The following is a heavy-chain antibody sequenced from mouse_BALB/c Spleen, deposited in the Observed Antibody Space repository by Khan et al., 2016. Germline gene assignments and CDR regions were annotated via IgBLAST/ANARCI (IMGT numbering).Heavy chain of an antibody. CDR3: TRSPTATRYFDG. CDR2: IRYSGST. D-gene: IGHD1-2*01. CDR1: GYSITSDYA. J-gene: IGHJ1*01. V-gene: IGHV3-2*02. Sequence: EVQLQESGPGLVKPSQSLSLTCTVTGYSITSDYAWNWIRQFPGNKLEWMGYIRYSGSTTYNPSLKSRISITRDTSKNQFFLQLYSVTTGDTATYYCTRSPTATRYFDGWGAGTTVTVSS.